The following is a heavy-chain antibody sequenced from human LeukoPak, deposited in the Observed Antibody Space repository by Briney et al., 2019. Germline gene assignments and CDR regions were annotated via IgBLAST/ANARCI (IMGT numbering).Heavy chain of an antibody. D-gene: IGHD6-13*01. Sequence: GGSLRLSCAASGFTFRSYAMSWVRQAPGKGLEWVSAINGSGTSTYYADSVKGRYTISRDNSKTTVYLQMNSLRAEDTAVYYCAKSSSWHFDYWGQGTLVTVSS. CDR2: INGSGTST. CDR1: GFTFRSYA. V-gene: IGHV3-23*01. J-gene: IGHJ4*02. CDR3: AKSSSWHFDY.